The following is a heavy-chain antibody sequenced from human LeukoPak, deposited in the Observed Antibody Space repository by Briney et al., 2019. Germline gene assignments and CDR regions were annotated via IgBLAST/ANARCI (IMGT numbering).Heavy chain of an antibody. CDR3: ASAMIGVPDDAFDI. CDR1: GGSSSGYY. J-gene: IGHJ3*02. Sequence: SETLSLTCAVYGGSSSGYYWSWIRQPPGKGLEWIGEINHSGGTNYNPSLKSRVTISVDTSKNQFSLKLSSVTAADTAVYYCASAMIGVPDDAFDIWGQGTMVTVFS. V-gene: IGHV4-34*01. D-gene: IGHD3-22*01. CDR2: INHSGGT.